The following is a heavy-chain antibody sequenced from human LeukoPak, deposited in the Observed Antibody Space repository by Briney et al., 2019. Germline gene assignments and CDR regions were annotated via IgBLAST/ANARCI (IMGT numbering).Heavy chain of an antibody. CDR3: ARVLLERWLQTDHWYFDL. V-gene: IGHV4-59*01. CDR1: GGSISSYY. CDR2: IYYSGST. Sequence: SQTLSLTCTVSGGSISSYYWSWIRQPPGKGLESIGYIYYSGSTNFNPSLKSRVTISVDTSKNQFSLKLSSVTAADTAVYYCARVLLERWLQTDHWYFDLWGRGTLVTVSS. J-gene: IGHJ2*01. D-gene: IGHD5-24*01.